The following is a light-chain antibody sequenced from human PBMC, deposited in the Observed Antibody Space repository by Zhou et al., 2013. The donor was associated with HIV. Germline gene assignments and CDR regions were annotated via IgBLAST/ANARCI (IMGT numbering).Light chain of an antibody. CDR3: MQSLETWT. CDR1: KSLLHTDGRAY. V-gene: IGKV2D-29*01. J-gene: IGKJ1*01. CDR2: EAS. Sequence: IVMTQTPLSLSVTPGQPASISGKSTKSLLHTDGRAYLSWYLQKPGQPPQLLIYEASNRFSGVPDRFSGSGSGTDFTLRISRVEAVDVGVYYCMQSLETWTFGQGTKVDIK.